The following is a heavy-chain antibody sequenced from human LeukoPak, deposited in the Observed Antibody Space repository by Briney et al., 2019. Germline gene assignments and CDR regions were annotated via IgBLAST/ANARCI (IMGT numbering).Heavy chain of an antibody. V-gene: IGHV4-59*08. CDR3: ARHKVRGVIYNWFDP. Sequence: PSETLSLTCTVSGGSISSYYWSWIRQPPGKGLEWIGYIYYSGSTNYNPSLKSRVTISVDTSKNQFSLKLSSVTAADTAVYYCARHKVRGVIYNWFDPWGQGTLVTVSS. CDR2: IYYSGST. D-gene: IGHD3-10*01. J-gene: IGHJ5*02. CDR1: GGSISSYY.